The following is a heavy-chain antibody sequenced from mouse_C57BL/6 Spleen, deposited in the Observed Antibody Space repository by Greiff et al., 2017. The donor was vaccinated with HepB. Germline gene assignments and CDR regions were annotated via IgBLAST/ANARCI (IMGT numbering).Heavy chain of an antibody. V-gene: IGHV1-52*01. CDR3: ARRGLLLDFDY. CDR1: GYTFTSYW. J-gene: IGHJ2*01. D-gene: IGHD2-10*01. Sequence: QVQLKQPGAELVRPGSSVKLSCKASGYTFTSYWMHWVKQRPIQGLEWIGNIDPSDSETHYNQKFKDKATLTVDKSSSTAYMQLSSLTSEDSAVYYCARRGLLLDFDYWGQGTTLTVSS. CDR2: IDPSDSET.